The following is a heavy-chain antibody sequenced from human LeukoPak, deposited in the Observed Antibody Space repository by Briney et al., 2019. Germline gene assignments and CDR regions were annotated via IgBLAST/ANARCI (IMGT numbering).Heavy chain of an antibody. CDR3: ASDDILTGYFFY. Sequence: SVKVSCKVSGYTFTDYYMHWMQQAPGQGLEWMGRIIPIFGTANYAQKFQGRVTITTDESTSTAYMELSSLRSEDTAVYYCASDDILTGYFFYWGQGTLVTVSS. D-gene: IGHD3-9*01. J-gene: IGHJ4*02. CDR1: GYTFTDYY. V-gene: IGHV1-69*05. CDR2: IIPIFGTA.